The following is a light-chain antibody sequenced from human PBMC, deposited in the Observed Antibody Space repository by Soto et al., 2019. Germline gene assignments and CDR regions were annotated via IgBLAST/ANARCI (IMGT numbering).Light chain of an antibody. J-gene: IGLJ3*02. V-gene: IGLV8-61*01. CDR2: STN. CDR3: VLYMGSGISV. Sequence: QTVVTQEPSFSVSPGGTVTLTCGLRSGSVSTDYYPSWYQQTPGQAPRTLIYSTNTRSPGVPDRFSGSILGNKAAPTITGAQADDECDYYCVLYMGSGISVFGGGTKLTVL. CDR1: SGSVSTDYY.